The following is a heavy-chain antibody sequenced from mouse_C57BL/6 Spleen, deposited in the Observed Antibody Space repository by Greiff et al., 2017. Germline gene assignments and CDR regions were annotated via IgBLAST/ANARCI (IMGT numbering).Heavy chain of an antibody. V-gene: IGHV5-4*01. J-gene: IGHJ3*01. D-gene: IGHD2-2*01. CDR1: GFTFSSYA. Sequence: EVKVVESGGGLVKPGGSLKLSCAASGFTFSSYAMSWVRQTPEKRLEWVATISDGGSYTYYPDNVKGRFTISRDNAKNNLYLQMSHLKSEDTAMYYCARDGSGYDLLWFAYWGQGTLVTVSA. CDR3: ARDGSGYDLLWFAY. CDR2: ISDGGSYT.